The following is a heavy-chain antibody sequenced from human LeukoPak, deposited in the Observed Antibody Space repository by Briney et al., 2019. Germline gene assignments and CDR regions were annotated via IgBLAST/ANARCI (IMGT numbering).Heavy chain of an antibody. J-gene: IGHJ4*02. CDR2: INPNSGGT. V-gene: IGHV1-2*02. D-gene: IGHD6-19*01. CDR3: AVLYSSGSIDY. Sequence: ASVKVSCMASGYTFTGYYIHWVRQAPGQGLEWMGWINPNSGGTNYEQKFQGRVTMTRDTSITTAYMELSRLRSDDTAVYYCAVLYSSGSIDYWGQGTLVTVSS. CDR1: GYTFTGYY.